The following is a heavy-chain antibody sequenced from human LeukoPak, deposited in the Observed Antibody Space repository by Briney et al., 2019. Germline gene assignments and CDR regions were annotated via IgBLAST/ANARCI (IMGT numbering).Heavy chain of an antibody. CDR2: ISGSGGST. D-gene: IGHD3-16*02. CDR1: GFTFSSYA. J-gene: IGHJ4*02. V-gene: IGHV3-23*01. Sequence: GGSLRLSCAASGFTFSSYAMSWVRQAPGKGLEWVSAISGSGGSTYYADSVKGRFTISRDNSKNTLYLQMNSLRAEDTAVYYCAKDPLRLRLGELSLYPRGIDYWGQGTLVTVSS. CDR3: AKDPLRLRLGELSLYPRGIDY.